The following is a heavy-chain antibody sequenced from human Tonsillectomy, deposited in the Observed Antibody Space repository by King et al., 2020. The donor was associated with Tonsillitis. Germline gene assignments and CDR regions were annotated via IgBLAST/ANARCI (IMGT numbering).Heavy chain of an antibody. V-gene: IGHV4-4*07. J-gene: IGHJ4*02. Sequence: QLQESGPGLVKPSETLSLTCTVPGGSISSYYWSWIRQPAGKGLEWIGHIYTSGSTHYNPSLKSRVAMSVDTSKNQFSLKLNTVTAADTAMYYCARVYGECTYYFDYWGQGTLVTVSS. D-gene: IGHD4-17*01. CDR3: ARVYGECTYYFDY. CDR2: IYTSGST. CDR1: GGSISSYY.